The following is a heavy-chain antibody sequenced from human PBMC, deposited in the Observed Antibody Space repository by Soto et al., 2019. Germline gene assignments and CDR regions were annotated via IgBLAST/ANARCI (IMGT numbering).Heavy chain of an antibody. D-gene: IGHD3-3*01. CDR2: DSWDSGNR. J-gene: IGHJ3*01. CDR3: VKGTSGAVLVLAX. CDR1: GFTFDDYT. Sequence: GSLRLSGAASGFTFDDYTMHWVRQRPGEGLEWVSVDSWDSGNRIYADSVQGRFTISRDNSNSSLFLQMNSLRTEDTAVYFCVKGTSGAVLVLAXWGLGT. V-gene: IGHV3-43*01.